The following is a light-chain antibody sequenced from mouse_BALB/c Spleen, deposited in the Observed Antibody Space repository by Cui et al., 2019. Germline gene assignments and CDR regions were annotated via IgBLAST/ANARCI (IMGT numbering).Light chain of an antibody. J-gene: IGKJ4*01. CDR1: SSVSY. CDR3: QQWSSNPFT. V-gene: IGKV4-59*01. CDR2: DTS. Sequence: QIVLTQTPAIMSAAPEEKVSMTCSASSSVSYMHWYQQKSGTSPKRWIYDTSKRASGVPARFSGSGSGTSYSLTISSMEAEDAATYYCQQWSSNPFTFGSGTKLEI.